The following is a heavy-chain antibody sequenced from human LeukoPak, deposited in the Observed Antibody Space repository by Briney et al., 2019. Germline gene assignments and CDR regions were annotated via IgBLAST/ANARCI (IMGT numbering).Heavy chain of an antibody. Sequence: GESLKISCKGSGYSFTNYWIGWVRQMPGKDLEWLGIIYPGDSDTRYNPSFQGQVTISADKSISTAFLQWSSLKASDTAMYYCARSRGRIEAAEDYWGQGTLVTVSS. D-gene: IGHD3-22*01. V-gene: IGHV5-51*01. CDR3: ARSRGRIEAAEDY. J-gene: IGHJ4*02. CDR1: GYSFTNYW. CDR2: IYPGDSDT.